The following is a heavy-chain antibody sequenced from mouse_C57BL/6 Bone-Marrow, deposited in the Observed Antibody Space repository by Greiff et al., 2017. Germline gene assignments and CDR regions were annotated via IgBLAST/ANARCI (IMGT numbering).Heavy chain of an antibody. V-gene: IGHV5-4*01. D-gene: IGHD1-1*01. CDR3: ARDHYYGSSYLMDY. Sequence: EVMLVESGGGLVKPGGSLKLSCAASGFTFSSYAMSWVRQTPEKRLEWVATISDGGSYTYYPANVKGRFTISRDNAKNNLYLQMSHLKSEDTAMYYWARDHYYGSSYLMDYWGQGTSVTVSS. J-gene: IGHJ4*01. CDR2: ISDGGSYT. CDR1: GFTFSSYA.